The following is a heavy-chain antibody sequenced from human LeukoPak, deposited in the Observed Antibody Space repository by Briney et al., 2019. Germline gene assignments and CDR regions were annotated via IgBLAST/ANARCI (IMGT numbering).Heavy chain of an antibody. CDR3: ARALSGSGSYYNVITYYYYGMDV. CDR1: GFTFSSYG. D-gene: IGHD3-10*01. Sequence: PGRSLRLSCAASGFTFSSYGMHWVRQAPGKGLEWVAVIWYDGSNKYYADSVKGRFTISRGNSKNTLYLQMNSLRAEDTAVYYCARALSGSGSYYNVITYYYYGMDVWGQGTTVTVSS. V-gene: IGHV3-33*01. J-gene: IGHJ6*02. CDR2: IWYDGSNK.